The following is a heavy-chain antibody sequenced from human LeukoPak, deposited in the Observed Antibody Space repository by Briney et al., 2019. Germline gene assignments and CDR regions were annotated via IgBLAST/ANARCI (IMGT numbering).Heavy chain of an antibody. Sequence: SETLSLTCAVSGGSISRYYWTWIRQPPGKALEWIGYISYSGSTNYNPSLKSRVTISVDTSKNQFSLKLKSVTAADTAVYYCARRPLRGLDYWGQGTLVTVSS. V-gene: IGHV4-59*12. D-gene: IGHD4-17*01. J-gene: IGHJ4*02. CDR3: ARRPLRGLDY. CDR2: ISYSGST. CDR1: GGSISRYY.